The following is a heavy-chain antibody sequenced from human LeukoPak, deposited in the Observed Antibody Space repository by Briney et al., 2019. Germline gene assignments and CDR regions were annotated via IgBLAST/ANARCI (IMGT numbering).Heavy chain of an antibody. CDR3: AKERYFNDY. J-gene: IGHJ4*02. CDR2: ISFDGNEK. Sequence: PGGSLRLSCAASGFSFSSYAMHWVRQAPGKGLEWVTLISFDGNEKYYADSVKGRFTISRDNSKNTLNLQMNSLRAEDAAVYYCAKERYFNDYWGQGTLVTVSS. V-gene: IGHV3-30*18. CDR1: GFSFSSYA. D-gene: IGHD3-9*01.